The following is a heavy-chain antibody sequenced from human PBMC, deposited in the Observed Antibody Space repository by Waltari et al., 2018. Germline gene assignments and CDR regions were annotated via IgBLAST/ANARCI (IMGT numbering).Heavy chain of an antibody. CDR3: ARHRGVHTGYPGLDP. V-gene: IGHV4-39*01. CDR2: VSYGGNT. Sequence: QLQLQESGPGLVKPSETLSLICTVSGGSISGAYYWDWIRQSPGTGLEWIGDVSYGGNTTYNPALKSRVTISTDTSKNQFSLRLSSVTAADTAVYYCARHRGVHTGYPGLDPWGQGTLVTVSS. J-gene: IGHJ5*02. CDR1: GGSISGAYY. D-gene: IGHD3-10*01.